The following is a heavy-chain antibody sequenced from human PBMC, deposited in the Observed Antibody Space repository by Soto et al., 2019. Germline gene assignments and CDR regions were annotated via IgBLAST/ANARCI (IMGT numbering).Heavy chain of an antibody. J-gene: IGHJ6*02. CDR3: VKAEGMEGMDV. D-gene: IGHD3-16*02. V-gene: IGHV3-21*01. Sequence: DGSRRRSGLTSRCTLSRNTMNWVRQAPGKGLQWVPSITSSGSYVYYADSVKGRFTASRDNAKNSLSLQMVSLRPYDTTIYFLVKAEGMEGMDVWGQGTSMTVSS. CDR2: ITSSGSYV. CDR1: RCTLSRNT.